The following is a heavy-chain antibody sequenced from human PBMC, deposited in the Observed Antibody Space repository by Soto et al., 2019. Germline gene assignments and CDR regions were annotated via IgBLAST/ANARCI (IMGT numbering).Heavy chain of an antibody. CDR2: MNPNSGHT. CDR1: GYTFTSHD. CDR3: ASDMSTT. Sequence: QVQLVQSGAEVKKPGASVKVPCKASGYTFTSHDINWMRQATGQGLEWMGWMNPNSGHTNYAQKCQGRVTMTRDTSISTAYMELTNLRSEDTAIYYCASDMSTTWGQGTLVTVSS. J-gene: IGHJ5*02. D-gene: IGHD2-2*01. V-gene: IGHV1-8*01.